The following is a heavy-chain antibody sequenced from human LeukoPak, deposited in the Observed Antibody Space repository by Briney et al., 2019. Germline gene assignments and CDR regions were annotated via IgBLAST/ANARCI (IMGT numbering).Heavy chain of an antibody. CDR3: ARERFHGSGAPKFDY. CDR1: GFTFSSYT. CDR2: ISISTTSI. D-gene: IGHD3-10*01. Sequence: PGGSLSLSCAASGFTFSSYTMNWVRQAPGKGLELVSSISISTTSIYYADSVKGRFTISRDNTKNSLYLQMNSLRVEDTAVYYCARERFHGSGAPKFDYWGQGTLVTVSS. V-gene: IGHV3-21*01. J-gene: IGHJ4*02.